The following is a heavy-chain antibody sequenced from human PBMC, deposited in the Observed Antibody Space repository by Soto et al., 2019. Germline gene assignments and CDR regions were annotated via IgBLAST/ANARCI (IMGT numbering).Heavy chain of an antibody. J-gene: IGHJ4*02. V-gene: IGHV1-18*01. CDR1: GYTFTSYG. D-gene: IGHD2-15*01. CDR3: ARVILGYCSGGSCYPYYFDY. Sequence: ASVKVSCKASGYTFTSYGISWVRQAPGQGLEWMGWISAYNGNTNHAQKLQGRVTMTTDTSTSTAYMELRSLRSDDTAVYYCARVILGYCSGGSCYPYYFDYWGQGTLVTVSS. CDR2: ISAYNGNT.